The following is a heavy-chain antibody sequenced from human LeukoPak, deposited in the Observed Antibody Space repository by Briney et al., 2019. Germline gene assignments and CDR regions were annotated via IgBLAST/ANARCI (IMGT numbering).Heavy chain of an antibody. Sequence: PGGSLRLSCAASGFTFSSYAMSWVRQAPGKRLEWVSAISGSGGSTYYADSVKGRFTISRDNSKNTLYLQMNSLRAEDTAVYYCAKVQGSIVVVVAAALYYFDYWGQGTLVTVSS. CDR3: AKVQGSIVVVVAAALYYFDY. CDR1: GFTFSSYA. D-gene: IGHD2-15*01. V-gene: IGHV3-23*01. CDR2: ISGSGGST. J-gene: IGHJ4*02.